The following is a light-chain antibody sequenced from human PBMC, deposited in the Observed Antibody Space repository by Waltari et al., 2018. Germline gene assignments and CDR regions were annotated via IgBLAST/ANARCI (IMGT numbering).Light chain of an antibody. CDR2: TSN. J-gene: IGLJ1*01. Sequence: QSVLTQPPSASGTPGQRVTISCSGSNSNIGRNIVNWYQHVPGTAPKVVIHTSNQRASGVPDRFSGSRSGTSASLAISGLRSEDEADYFCGAWDDSLNGYVFGTGTKVTVL. V-gene: IGLV1-44*01. CDR3: GAWDDSLNGYV. CDR1: NSNIGRNI.